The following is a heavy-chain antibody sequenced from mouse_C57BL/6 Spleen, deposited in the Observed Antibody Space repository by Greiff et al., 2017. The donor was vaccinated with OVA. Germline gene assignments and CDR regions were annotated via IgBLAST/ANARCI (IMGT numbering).Heavy chain of an antibody. V-gene: IGHV2-5*01. J-gene: IGHJ2*01. CDR2: IWRGGST. CDR1: GFSLTSYG. CDR3: AKNSYGSSFDY. Sequence: VQLQQSGPGLVQPSQSLSITCTVSGFSLTSYGVHWVRQSPGKGLEWLGVIWRGGSTDYNAAVMSRLSITKDNSKSQVFFKMNSLQADDTAIYYWAKNSYGSSFDYWGQGTTLTVSS. D-gene: IGHD1-1*01.